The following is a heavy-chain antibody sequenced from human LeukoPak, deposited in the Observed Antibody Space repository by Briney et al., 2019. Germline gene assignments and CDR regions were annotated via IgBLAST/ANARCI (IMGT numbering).Heavy chain of an antibody. V-gene: IGHV3-48*01. CDR2: ISSSSSTI. CDR3: AGRYFLEWSGREY. CDR1: GFTFSSHS. D-gene: IGHD3-3*01. Sequence: PGGSLRLSCAASGFTFSSHSMNWVRQAPGKGLEWVSYISSSSSTIYYADSVKGRFTISRDNAKNSLYLQMNSLRAEDTAVYYCAGRYFLEWSGREYWGQGTLVTVSS. J-gene: IGHJ4*02.